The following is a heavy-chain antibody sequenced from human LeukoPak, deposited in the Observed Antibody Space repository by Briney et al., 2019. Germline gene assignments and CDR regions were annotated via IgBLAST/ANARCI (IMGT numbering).Heavy chain of an antibody. CDR2: IYTSGST. CDR1: GGSISGYF. CDR3: ARSARWGGDQY. D-gene: IGHD2-21*02. Sequence: SETLSLTCTVSGGSISGYFWSWIRQPPGKGLEWIGYIYTSGSTNYNPSLKSRVTISVDTSKNQFSLKLSSVTAADTAVYYCARSARWGGDQYWGQGTLVTVSS. V-gene: IGHV4-4*09. J-gene: IGHJ4*02.